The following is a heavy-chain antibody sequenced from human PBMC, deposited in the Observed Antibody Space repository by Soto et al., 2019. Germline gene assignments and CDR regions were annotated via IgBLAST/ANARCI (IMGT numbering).Heavy chain of an antibody. Sequence: EVQLLESGGGLVQPGGSLRLSCAASGFTFSSYAMSWVRQAPGKGLEWVSAISGSGGRTYYADSVKGRFTISRDNSKNTLYLQMNSLRAEDTAVYYCGKDRGYSYGNDAFDIWGQGTMVTVSS. J-gene: IGHJ3*02. CDR2: ISGSGGRT. D-gene: IGHD5-18*01. CDR3: GKDRGYSYGNDAFDI. CDR1: GFTFSSYA. V-gene: IGHV3-23*01.